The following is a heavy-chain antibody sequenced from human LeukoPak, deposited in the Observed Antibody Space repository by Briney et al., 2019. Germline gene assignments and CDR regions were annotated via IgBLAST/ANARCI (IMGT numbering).Heavy chain of an antibody. CDR1: GFTFSSYW. CDR2: IKQDGSEK. J-gene: IGHJ4*02. D-gene: IGHD3-22*01. V-gene: IGHV3-7*01. Sequence: PGGSLRLSCAASGFTFSSYWMSWVRQAPGKGLEWVANIKQDGSEKYYVDSVKGRFTISRDNAKNSLYLQMNSLRAEDTAVYYCARVATYHYDSSGYYFDYWGQGTLITVSS. CDR3: ARVATYHYDSSGYYFDY.